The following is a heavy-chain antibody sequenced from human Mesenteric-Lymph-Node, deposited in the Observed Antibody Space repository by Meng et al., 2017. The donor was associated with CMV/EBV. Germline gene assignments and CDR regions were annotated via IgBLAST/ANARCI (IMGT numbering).Heavy chain of an antibody. Sequence: ASVKVSCKASGYTFTSYYMHWVRQAPGQGLEWMGIINPSGGSTSYAQKFQGRVTMTRDTSTSTVYMELSSLRSEDTAVYYCARDGEKRGSMVRGVDFDYWGRGTLVTVSS. CDR2: INPSGGST. V-gene: IGHV1-46*01. CDR1: GYTFTSYY. D-gene: IGHD3-10*01. J-gene: IGHJ4*02. CDR3: ARDGEKRGSMVRGVDFDY.